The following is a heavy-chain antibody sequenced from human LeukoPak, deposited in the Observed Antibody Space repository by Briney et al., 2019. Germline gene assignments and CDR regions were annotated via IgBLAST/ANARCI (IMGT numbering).Heavy chain of an antibody. CDR1: GDNVSSNSAA. D-gene: IGHD3-22*01. CDR3: ARGDYDNSRGGFDI. V-gene: IGHV6-1*01. J-gene: IGHJ3*02. CDR2: TYYRSKWFF. Sequence: SQTLSLTCVISGDNVSSNSAAWNWIRLSPSGGLEWLGRTYYRSKWFFDYAVSMKSRITINSDTSQSHFSLQLRSVTPEDTAVYFCARGDYDNSRGGFDIWGQGTLVTVSS.